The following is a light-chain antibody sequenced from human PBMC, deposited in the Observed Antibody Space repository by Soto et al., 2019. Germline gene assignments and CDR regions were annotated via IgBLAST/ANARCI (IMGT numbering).Light chain of an antibody. CDR1: QSVSNNY. CDR2: GAS. J-gene: IGKJ1*01. CDR3: QQYGSSGT. Sequence: EIVMTHSRGTLSLSPGRRSTLPCRASQSVSNNYLAWYQQKPGQAPRLLIYGASNRATGIPDRFSGSGSGTDFTLTISRLEPEDFAVYYCQQYGSSGTFGQGTKVDIK. V-gene: IGKV3-20*01.